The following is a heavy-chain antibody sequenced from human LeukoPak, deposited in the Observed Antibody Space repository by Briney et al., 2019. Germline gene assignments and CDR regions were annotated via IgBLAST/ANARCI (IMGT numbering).Heavy chain of an antibody. CDR2: ISGSDGST. CDR1: GFTFSNYA. D-gene: IGHD2-15*01. CDR3: AKGRGYCTGGSCYSDY. J-gene: IGHJ4*02. Sequence: GGSLGLSCTASGFTFSNYAMSWVRQAPGEGLEWVSTISGSDGSTYYADSVKGRFTISRDNSKNTLYLQMNSLRVEDTAIYYCAKGRGYCTGGSCYSDYWGQGTLVTVSS. V-gene: IGHV3-23*01.